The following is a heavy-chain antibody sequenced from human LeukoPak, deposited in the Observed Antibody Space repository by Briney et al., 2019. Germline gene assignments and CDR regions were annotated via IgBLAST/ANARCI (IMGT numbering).Heavy chain of an antibody. CDR2: ISGSGGST. Sequence: GGSLRLSCAASGFTFSSYDMSWVRQAPGKGLEWVSAISGSGGSTYYADSVKGRFTISRDNSKNTLYLQMNSLRAEDTAVYYCAKGGYSSGWDPTGYWGQGTLVTVSS. J-gene: IGHJ4*02. CDR1: GFTFSSYD. CDR3: AKGGYSSGWDPTGY. V-gene: IGHV3-23*01. D-gene: IGHD6-19*01.